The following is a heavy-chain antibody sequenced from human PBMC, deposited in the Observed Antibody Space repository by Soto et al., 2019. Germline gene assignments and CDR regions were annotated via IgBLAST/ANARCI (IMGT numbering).Heavy chain of an antibody. J-gene: IGHJ6*02. CDR3: AKDIEVGATTHHYYYYYGMDV. Sequence: GGSLRLSCAASGFTFSSYAMSWVRQAPGKGLEWVSAIIGTGGSTYYADSVKGRFTISRDNSKNTLYLQMNSLRAEDTAVYYCAKDIEVGATTHHYYYYYGMDVWGQGTTVTVSS. CDR2: IIGTGGST. CDR1: GFTFSSYA. V-gene: IGHV3-23*01. D-gene: IGHD1-26*01.